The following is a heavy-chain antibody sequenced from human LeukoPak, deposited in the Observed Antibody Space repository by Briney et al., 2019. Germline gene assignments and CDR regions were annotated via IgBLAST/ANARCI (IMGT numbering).Heavy chain of an antibody. D-gene: IGHD3-3*01. CDR2: IKQDGREK. Sequence: GGSLRLSCAASGFTFSSYWMSWVRQAPGKGLEWVANIKQDGREKYYVDSVKGRFTISRDNAKNSLYLQMNSLRAEDTAVYYCARAVPDFWSGYYRYYYGMDVWGQGTTVTVSS. CDR1: GFTFSSYW. CDR3: ARAVPDFWSGYYRYYYGMDV. J-gene: IGHJ6*02. V-gene: IGHV3-7*01.